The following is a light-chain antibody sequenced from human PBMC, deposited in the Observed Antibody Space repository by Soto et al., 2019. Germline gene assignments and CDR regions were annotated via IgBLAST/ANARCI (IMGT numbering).Light chain of an antibody. Sequence: EIVLTQSPATLSLSPGERATLSCRASPSISNYLVWYQQKPGQAPRLLIYDASNRATGIPARFSGSGSGTDFTLTISSLEPEDFAIYYCQQRSNWPPLTFGGGTKVEIK. CDR1: PSISNY. J-gene: IGKJ4*01. CDR3: QQRSNWPPLT. V-gene: IGKV3-11*01. CDR2: DAS.